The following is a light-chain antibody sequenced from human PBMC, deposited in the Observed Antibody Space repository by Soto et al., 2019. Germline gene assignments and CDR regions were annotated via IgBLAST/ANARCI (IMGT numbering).Light chain of an antibody. CDR1: SSNIGSNT. V-gene: IGLV1-44*01. J-gene: IGLJ2*01. CDR3: AAWDDSLNGVL. CDR2: SNN. Sequence: QSVLSQPPSASGTPGQRVIISCSGSSSNIGSNTVNWYQQLPGKAPKLLLYSNNQRPSGVPDRLSGSKSGTSASLAVSGLQSEDAAAYYCAAWDDSLNGVLFGGGTKLTVL.